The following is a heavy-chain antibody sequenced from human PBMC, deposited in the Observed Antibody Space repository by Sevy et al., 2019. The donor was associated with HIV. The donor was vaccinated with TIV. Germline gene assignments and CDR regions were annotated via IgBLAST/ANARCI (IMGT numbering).Heavy chain of an antibody. CDR2: ITPNSGDT. Sequence: ASVKVSFKASGYTFIGYFMHWVRQAPGQGLEWMGWITPNSGDTNYSQKFQDRVTMTRDTSINTAYMELSRLRSDDTALYYCARDMELVNEGTQEFYYWGQGTLVTVSS. J-gene: IGHJ4*02. D-gene: IGHD1-7*01. CDR1: GYTFIGYF. CDR3: ARDMELVNEGTQEFYY. V-gene: IGHV1-2*02.